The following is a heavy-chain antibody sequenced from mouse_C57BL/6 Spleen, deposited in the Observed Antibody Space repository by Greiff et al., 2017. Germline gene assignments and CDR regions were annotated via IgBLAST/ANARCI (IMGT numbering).Heavy chain of an antibody. CDR2: ISNLAYSI. J-gene: IGHJ1*03. Sequence: EVKVVESGGGLVQPGGSLKLSCAASGFTFSDYGMAWVRQAPRKGPEWVAFISNLAYSIYYADTVTGRFTISRENAKNTLYLEMSSLRSEDTAMYYCARQNYYGSSYNWYFDVWGTGTTVTVSS. D-gene: IGHD1-1*01. CDR1: GFTFSDYG. CDR3: ARQNYYGSSYNWYFDV. V-gene: IGHV5-15*01.